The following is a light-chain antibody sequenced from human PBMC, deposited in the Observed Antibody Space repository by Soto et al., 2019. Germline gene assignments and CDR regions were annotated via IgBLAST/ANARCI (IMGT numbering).Light chain of an antibody. CDR3: QQYNIWPRA. V-gene: IGKV3-15*01. J-gene: IGKJ1*01. Sequence: EIVMTQSPATLSVSPGERVTLSCRASQSVSSNLAWYQQKPGQGPRLLIYGASTRATGIPARFSGSGSGTDFTLTISSLQSEDFAVYYCQQYNIWPRAFGQGTKV. CDR2: GAS. CDR1: QSVSSN.